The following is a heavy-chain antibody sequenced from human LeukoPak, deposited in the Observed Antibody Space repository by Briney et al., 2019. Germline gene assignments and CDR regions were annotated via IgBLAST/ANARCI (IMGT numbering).Heavy chain of an antibody. V-gene: IGHV4-39*07. D-gene: IGHD6-13*01. CDR2: IYYSGST. J-gene: IGHJ2*01. CDR3: ARMIAAAGTEYFDL. CDR1: GGSTSSTSYY. Sequence: SETLSLTCTVSGGSTSSTSYYWGWIRQPPGKGLEWIGSIYYSGSTYYNPSLKSRVTISVDTSKNQFSLKLNSVTATDTAVYYCARMIAAAGTEYFDLWGRGTLVTVSS.